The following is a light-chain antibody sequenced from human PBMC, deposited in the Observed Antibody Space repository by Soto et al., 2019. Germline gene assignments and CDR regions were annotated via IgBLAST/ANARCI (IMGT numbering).Light chain of an antibody. CDR2: AAS. J-gene: IGKJ4*01. CDR3: QKYNGAPPLT. Sequence: DIQMTQSPSSLSASVGDRVTITCRASQGIINYLACYQQKPGKVPKLLIYAASTLQSGVPSRFSGRGSGTDFTLTISSMQPEDVAAYYCQKYNGAPPLTFGGGTKVEIK. V-gene: IGKV1-27*01. CDR1: QGIINY.